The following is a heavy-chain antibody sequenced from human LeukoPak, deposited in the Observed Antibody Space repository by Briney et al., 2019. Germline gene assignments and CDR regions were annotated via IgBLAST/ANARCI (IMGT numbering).Heavy chain of an antibody. CDR3: ARGSDIVATIRVFDY. CDR2: ISYDGSNK. Sequence: GALRLSCAASGFTLSSYAMHWVRQAPGKGLEWVAVISYDGSNKYYADSVKGRFTISRDNSKNTLYLQMNSLRAEDTAVYYCARGSDIVATIRVFDYWGQGTLVTVSS. V-gene: IGHV3-30-3*01. J-gene: IGHJ4*02. D-gene: IGHD5-12*01. CDR1: GFTLSSYA.